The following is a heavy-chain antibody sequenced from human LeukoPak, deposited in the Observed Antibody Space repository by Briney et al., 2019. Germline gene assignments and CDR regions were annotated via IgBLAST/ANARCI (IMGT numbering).Heavy chain of an antibody. D-gene: IGHD6-19*01. CDR3: ARGITSEQWPGDY. J-gene: IGHJ4*02. Sequence: PGGSLGLSCAASGFTVSSNYMSWVRQAPGKGLEWVSVIYSGGSTYYADSVKGRFTISRDNSKNTLYLQMNSLRAEDTAVYYCARGITSEQWPGDYWGQGTLVTVSS. CDR1: GFTVSSNY. V-gene: IGHV3-53*01. CDR2: IYSGGST.